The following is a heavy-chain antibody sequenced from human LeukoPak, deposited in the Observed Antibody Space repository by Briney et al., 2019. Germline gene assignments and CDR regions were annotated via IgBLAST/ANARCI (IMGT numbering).Heavy chain of an antibody. CDR3: ARGPRADVTPFTTYYFFGMDV. CDR2: NNHSGST. D-gene: IGHD2-21*02. CDR1: GGSFSGYY. V-gene: IGHV4-34*01. J-gene: IGHJ6*02. Sequence: PSEPLSLTCAVYGGSFSGYYWSWFRQPPRKGLEWIGENNHSGSTNYSPSLKSRVTISVDSPKNQFSLKLSSVTAADTSVYYCARGPRADVTPFTTYYFFGMDVWGQGTTVTVS.